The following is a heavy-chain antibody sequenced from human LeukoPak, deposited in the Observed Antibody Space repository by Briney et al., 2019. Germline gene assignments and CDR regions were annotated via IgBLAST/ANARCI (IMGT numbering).Heavy chain of an antibody. J-gene: IGHJ4*02. CDR1: GGSISSYY. CDR3: ARALPLYSSGWYFDY. D-gene: IGHD6-19*01. V-gene: IGHV4-59*01. CDR2: IYYSGST. Sequence: SETLSLTCTVSGGSISSYYWSWIRQPPGKGLEWIGYIYYSGSTNYNPSLKSRVTISVDTSKNQFSLKLSSVTAADTAVYYCARALPLYSSGWYFDYWGQGTLVTVSS.